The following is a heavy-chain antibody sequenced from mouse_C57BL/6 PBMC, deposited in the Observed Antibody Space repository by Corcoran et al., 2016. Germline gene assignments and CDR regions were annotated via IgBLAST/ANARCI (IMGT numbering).Heavy chain of an antibody. V-gene: IGHV1-26*01. CDR1: GYTFTDYY. D-gene: IGHD1-1*01. CDR3: ARDYGRVY. CDR2: INPNNGGT. Sequence: EVQLQQSGPELVKPGASVKISCKASGYTFTDYYMNWVKQSDGKSLEWIGDINPNNGGTSYNQKFKGKATLTVDKSSSTAYMELRSLTSEDSAVYYCARDYGRVYWGQGTTLTVSS. J-gene: IGHJ2*01.